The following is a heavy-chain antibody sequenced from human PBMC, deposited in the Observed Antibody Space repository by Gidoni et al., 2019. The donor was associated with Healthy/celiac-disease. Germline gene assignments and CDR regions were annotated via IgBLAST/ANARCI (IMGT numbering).Heavy chain of an antibody. CDR1: GFTCGDYA. D-gene: IGHD2-15*01. Sequence: EVQLGESGGGLVKPGRPLRRSCTASGFTCGDYAMSWFRQAPGKGLEWVVFIRIKAYGGTTEYAASVKGRFTISRDDSKSIAYLHMNSLTTEDTAVYYCTRDVARWHLAYWGQGTLVTVSS. CDR3: TRDVARWHLAY. V-gene: IGHV3-49*05. CDR2: IRIKAYGGTT. J-gene: IGHJ4*02.